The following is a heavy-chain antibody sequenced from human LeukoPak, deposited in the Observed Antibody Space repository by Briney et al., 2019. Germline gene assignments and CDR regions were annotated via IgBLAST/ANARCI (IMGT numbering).Heavy chain of an antibody. CDR1: GGSVNSGSYY. D-gene: IGHD3-22*01. Sequence: PSETLSLTCTVSGGSVNSGSYYWNWIRLPPGKGLEWIGNVYYSGSTKYNPSFKSRVTTSLDTSKKQFSLRLTSVTAADTAVYYCARGGYDSSGYHDWGQGTLVTVSS. CDR3: ARGGYDSSGYHD. V-gene: IGHV4-61*01. CDR2: VYYSGST. J-gene: IGHJ4*02.